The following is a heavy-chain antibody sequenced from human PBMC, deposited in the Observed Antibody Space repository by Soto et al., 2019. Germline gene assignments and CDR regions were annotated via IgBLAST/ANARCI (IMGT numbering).Heavy chain of an antibody. CDR3: ARHAVMPGLYFDF. D-gene: IGHD2-21*01. J-gene: IGHJ4*02. CDR1: GLIFTDYW. Sequence: GGSLRLSCAAAGLIFTDYWMNWVRQAPGKGLEWVASIKQDGTERSYVDSVKGRFTISRDNAKNSLYLQVHSLRDEDTAVYYCARHAVMPGLYFDFWGQGTLVTVS. V-gene: IGHV3-7*01. CDR2: IKQDGTER.